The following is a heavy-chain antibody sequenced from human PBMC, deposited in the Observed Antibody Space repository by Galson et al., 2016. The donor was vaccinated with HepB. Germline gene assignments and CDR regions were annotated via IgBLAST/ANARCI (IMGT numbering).Heavy chain of an antibody. V-gene: IGHV1-18*04. CDR1: GYIFTTHG. CDR3: AREVSYYDRSGYPGRDYYYYMDV. D-gene: IGHD3-22*01. Sequence: SVKVSCKASGYIFTTHGISWVRQAPGQGLEWVGWISTYSGNTNYAQKVQGRVTMTSDTSTSTAYLQQRSLRFDDTAVYYCAREVSYYDRSGYPGRDYYYYMDVWGIGTMVTVSS. CDR2: ISTYSGNT. J-gene: IGHJ6*03.